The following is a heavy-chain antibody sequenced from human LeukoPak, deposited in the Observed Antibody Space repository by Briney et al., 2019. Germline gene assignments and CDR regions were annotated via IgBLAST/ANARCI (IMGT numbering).Heavy chain of an antibody. CDR3: ASRPYSGSYPGSDY. CDR1: GYTFTGYY. Sequence: GASVNVSRKASGYTFTGYYMHWVRQAPAQGLEWMGCINPNSGGTNYAQEFQGRVTMTRHTSISTAYMELSRLRSDDPAVYYFASRPYSGSYPGSDYWGQGNLVTVSS. CDR2: INPNSGGT. D-gene: IGHD1-26*01. J-gene: IGHJ4*02. V-gene: IGHV1-2*02.